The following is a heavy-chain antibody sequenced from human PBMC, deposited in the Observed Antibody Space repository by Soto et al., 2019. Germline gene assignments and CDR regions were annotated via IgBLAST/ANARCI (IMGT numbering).Heavy chain of an antibody. CDR2: IFPDDSDT. CDR1: GYIIKNYW. D-gene: IGHD3-16*01. J-gene: IGHJ4*02. CDR3: FRGGVTSRTFDY. V-gene: IGHV5-51*01. Sequence: GASLKISCKASGYIIKNYWIGWVRQMPGQGLEWMGIIFPDDSDTRYSPSFQGHVTISVDKSISTAYVQWSSLKASDSAIYYCFRGGVTSRTFDYGGQGTLVTVSS.